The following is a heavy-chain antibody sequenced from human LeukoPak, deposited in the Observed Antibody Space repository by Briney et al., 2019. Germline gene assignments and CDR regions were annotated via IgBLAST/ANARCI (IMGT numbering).Heavy chain of an antibody. V-gene: IGHV1-18*01. CDR2: ISAYNGNT. D-gene: IGHD6-19*01. Sequence: ASVKVSCKASGYTFTSYGISWVRQAPGQGLEWMGWISAYNGNTNYAQKLQGRVTMTTDTSTSTAYVELRSLRSDDTAVYYCAIWAVARYFDYWGQGTLVTVSS. CDR1: GYTFTSYG. J-gene: IGHJ4*02. CDR3: AIWAVARYFDY.